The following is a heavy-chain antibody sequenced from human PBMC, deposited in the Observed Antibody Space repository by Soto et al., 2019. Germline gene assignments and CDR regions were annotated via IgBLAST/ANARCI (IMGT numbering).Heavy chain of an antibody. CDR2: NYHSVST. CDR1: GYSINSDDY. V-gene: IGHV4-38-2*02. Sequence: SETLSLTCTVSGYSINSDDYWGWIRQPPGKGLEWIASNYHSVSTFYNPSLRCRVTISIDTSKNQFSLKLTAVTAEQTAMYYCARKAYDASGKISLFDSWGQGTLVTVSS. CDR3: ARKAYDASGKISLFDS. D-gene: IGHD3-10*01. J-gene: IGHJ4*02.